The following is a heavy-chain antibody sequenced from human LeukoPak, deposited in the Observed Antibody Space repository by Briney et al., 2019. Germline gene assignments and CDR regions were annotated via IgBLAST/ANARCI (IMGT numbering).Heavy chain of an antibody. Sequence: ASVKVSCKASGYTFTSYYMHWVRQAPGQGLEWMGIINPSGGSTSYAQKFQGRVTMTTDTSTSTAYMELRSLRSDDTAVYYCARVGLWRSSSSWWKREVLDNWFDPWGQGTLVTVSS. CDR3: ARVGLWRSSSSWWKREVLDNWFDP. CDR1: GYTFTSYY. D-gene: IGHD6-6*01. CDR2: INPSGGST. J-gene: IGHJ5*02. V-gene: IGHV1-46*01.